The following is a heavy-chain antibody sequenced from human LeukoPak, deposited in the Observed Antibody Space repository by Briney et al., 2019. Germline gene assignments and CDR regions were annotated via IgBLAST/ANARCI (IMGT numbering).Heavy chain of an antibody. CDR3: ARVRVFAKLSVVRPREVNCFDP. D-gene: IGHD2-21*01. Sequence: SETLSLTCTVSGASISSGSYYWNWIRQPAGKGLEWIGRIFASGSTNYNPSLKSRVTISLDTSKNQLSLKLSSVTAADTAVYYCARVRVFAKLSVVRPREVNCFDPWGQGTLVTVSS. CDR1: GASISSGSYY. CDR2: IFASGST. J-gene: IGHJ5*02. V-gene: IGHV4-61*02.